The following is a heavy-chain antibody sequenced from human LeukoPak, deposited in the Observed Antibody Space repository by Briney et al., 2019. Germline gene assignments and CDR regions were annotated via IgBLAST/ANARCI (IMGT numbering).Heavy chain of an antibody. D-gene: IGHD5-18*01. V-gene: IGHV4-59*08. CDR3: ARRPGYSLTGFYYYATDV. CDR1: GGSMNNYY. CDR2: IYYSGNT. J-gene: IGHJ6*02. Sequence: PSETLSLTCTVSGGSMNNYYWSWIRQPPGKGLEWIGYIYYSGNTNYNPSLKTRVTISVDTSKNQFSLELSSLTAADTAVYYCARRPGYSLTGFYYYATDVWGQGTTVTVSS.